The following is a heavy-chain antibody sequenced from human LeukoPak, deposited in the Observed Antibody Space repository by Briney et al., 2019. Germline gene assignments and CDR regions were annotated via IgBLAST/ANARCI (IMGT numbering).Heavy chain of an antibody. V-gene: IGHV3-74*01. CDR2: INSDGSST. Sequence: GGSLRPSCAASGFTFSSYWMHWVRQAPGKGLVWVSRINSDGSSTSYADSVKGRFTISRDNAKNTLYLQMNSLRAEDTAVYYCAGGRTYYYYYMDVWGKGTTVTVSS. CDR1: GFTFSSYW. CDR3: AGGRTYYYYYMDV. J-gene: IGHJ6*03.